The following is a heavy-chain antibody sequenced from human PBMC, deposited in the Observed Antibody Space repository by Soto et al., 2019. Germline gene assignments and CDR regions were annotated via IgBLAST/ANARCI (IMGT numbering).Heavy chain of an antibody. Sequence: SETLSLTXTVSGDSISSSTYYWGWIRQPPGKGQEWIGCIYHTGTTYYNPSLKSRVTISVDTSKNQFSLKLSSVTAADTAVYYCARPYFSSSSMFDYWGQGTLVTVSS. V-gene: IGHV4-39*01. CDR2: IYHTGTT. CDR3: ARPYFSSSSMFDY. D-gene: IGHD6-6*01. J-gene: IGHJ4*02. CDR1: GDSISSSTYY.